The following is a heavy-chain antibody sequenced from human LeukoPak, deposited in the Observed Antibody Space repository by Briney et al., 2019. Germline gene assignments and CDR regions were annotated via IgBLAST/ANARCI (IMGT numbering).Heavy chain of an antibody. CDR3: ARTYSSLRGTFDY. J-gene: IGHJ4*02. Sequence: GGSLRLSCAASGFTFSSYSMNWVRQAPRKGLEWVSSISSSSSYIYYADSVKGRFTISRDNAKNSLYLQMNSLRAEDTAVYYCARTYSSLRGTFDYWGQGTLVTVSS. CDR1: GFTFSSYS. CDR2: ISSSSSYI. D-gene: IGHD6-6*01. V-gene: IGHV3-21*01.